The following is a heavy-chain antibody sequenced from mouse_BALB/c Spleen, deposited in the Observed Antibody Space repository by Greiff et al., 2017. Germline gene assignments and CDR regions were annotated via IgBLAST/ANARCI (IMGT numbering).Heavy chain of an antibody. CDR2: INPSSGYT. J-gene: IGHJ2*01. D-gene: IGHD2-3*01. V-gene: IGHV1-4*02. CDR3: ASSPPSMTPYY. Sequence: QVQLKESAAELARPGASVKMSCKASGYTFTSYTMHWVKQRPGQGLEWIGYINPSSGYTEYNQKFKDKTTLTADKSSSTAYMQLSSLTSEDSAVYYCASSPPSMTPYYWGQGTTLTVSS. CDR1: GYTFTSYT.